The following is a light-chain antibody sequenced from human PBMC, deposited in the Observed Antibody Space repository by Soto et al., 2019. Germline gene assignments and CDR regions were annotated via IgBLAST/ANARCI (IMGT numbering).Light chain of an antibody. CDR3: QQYGSSPYT. J-gene: IGKJ2*01. CDR1: ESVSSNY. CDR2: GAS. Sequence: EILLTQSPGTLSLSPGEGATLSCRASESVSSNYLAWHQQKPGQAPRLLIYGASSRATGIPDRFSGSGSGTDFTLTISRLEPEDLAVYYCQQYGSSPYTFGQGTKLEIK. V-gene: IGKV3-20*01.